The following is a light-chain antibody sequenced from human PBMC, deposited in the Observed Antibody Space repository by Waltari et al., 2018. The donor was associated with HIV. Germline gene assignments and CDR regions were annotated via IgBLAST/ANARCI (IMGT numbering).Light chain of an antibody. CDR2: KDT. Sequence: SYELTQPPSVSVSPGQTARITCSGDALPKQYAYWYQQRPGQAPVLVIYKDTERPSGIPERFSGSSSGTTATLTIIGVQAQDEADYHCQSADSLSGVVFGGGTKLRVL. V-gene: IGLV3-25*03. J-gene: IGLJ2*01. CDR1: ALPKQY. CDR3: QSADSLSGVV.